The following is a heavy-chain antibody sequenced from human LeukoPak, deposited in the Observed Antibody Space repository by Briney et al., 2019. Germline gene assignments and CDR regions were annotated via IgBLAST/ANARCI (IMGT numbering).Heavy chain of an antibody. V-gene: IGHV4-4*07. J-gene: IGHJ4*02. D-gene: IGHD6-6*01. CDR2: IHTSGST. CDR3: AREFSGTSIAARVFDS. CDR1: GGSITSYY. Sequence: PSETLSLTCTVSGGSITSYYWSYIRQPAGKGLECICRIHTSGSTNYNPSLKSRVTMSVDTSKNQFSLKLSSVTAADTAIYYCAREFSGTSIAARVFDSWGQGTLVTVSS.